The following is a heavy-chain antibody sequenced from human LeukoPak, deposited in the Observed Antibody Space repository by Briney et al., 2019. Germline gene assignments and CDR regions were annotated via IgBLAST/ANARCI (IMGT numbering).Heavy chain of an antibody. D-gene: IGHD4-17*01. CDR2: ISSSSHDSHT. CDR1: GFTFRDYY. V-gene: IGHV3-11*06. CDR3: APLRDYAWTH. Sequence: GGSLRLSCPASGFTFRDYYMSWIRQAPGKGLEWVSFISSSSHDSHTNYAESVRGRFGISRDDGQNSLYLQMNSLRAEDTALYSCAPLRDYAWTHWGQGTLVTVSS. J-gene: IGHJ4*02.